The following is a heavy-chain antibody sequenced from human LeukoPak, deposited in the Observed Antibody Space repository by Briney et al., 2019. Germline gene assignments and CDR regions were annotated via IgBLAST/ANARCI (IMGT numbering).Heavy chain of an antibody. CDR3: AREGFGGTWNQNYFDS. CDR2: ISGSGDST. D-gene: IGHD1-1*01. CDR1: GFTFSSYA. J-gene: IGHJ4*02. V-gene: IGHV3-23*01. Sequence: GGSLRLSCAASGFTFSSYAMSWVRQAPGKGLEWVSAISGSGDSTYYGDSVKGRFTISRDNSKNTLYLQMNSLRAEDTAVYYCAREGFGGTWNQNYFDSWGQGTLVAVSS.